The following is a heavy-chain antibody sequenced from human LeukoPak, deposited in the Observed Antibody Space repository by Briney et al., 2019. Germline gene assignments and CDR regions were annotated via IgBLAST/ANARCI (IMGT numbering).Heavy chain of an antibody. D-gene: IGHD1-7*01. Sequence: PSETLSLTCTVSGGSISSYYRSWIRQPAGKGLEWMGRIYTSGSTNYNPSLKSRVTMSVDTSKNQFSLKLSSVTAADTAVYYCARDRAGTIRGGMDVWGQGTTVTVSS. CDR3: ARDRAGTIRGGMDV. CDR2: IYTSGST. CDR1: GGSISSYY. V-gene: IGHV4-4*07. J-gene: IGHJ6*02.